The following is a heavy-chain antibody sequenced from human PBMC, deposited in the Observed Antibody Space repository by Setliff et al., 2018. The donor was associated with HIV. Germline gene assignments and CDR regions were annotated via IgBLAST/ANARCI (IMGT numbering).Heavy chain of an antibody. J-gene: IGHJ4*02. V-gene: IGHV1-46*01. Sequence: ASVKVSCKASGYTFTNYYIHWVRQAPGQGLEWMGIINPSGGSTSYAQKFQGRVSMTRGTPTSAIYMELSSLRSEDTAVYYCARDRTSRTSSFDYWGQGTLVTVS. CDR3: ARDRTSRTSSFDY. CDR1: GYTFTNYY. D-gene: IGHD6-6*01. CDR2: INPSGGST.